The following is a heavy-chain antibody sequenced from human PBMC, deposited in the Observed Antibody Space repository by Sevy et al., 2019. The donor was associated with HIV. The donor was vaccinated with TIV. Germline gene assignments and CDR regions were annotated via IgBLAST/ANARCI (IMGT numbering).Heavy chain of an antibody. V-gene: IGHV3-21*01. CDR2: ISSSSSYI. Sequence: GGSLRLSCAASGFTFSSYSMNWVRQAPGKGLEWVSSISSSSSYIYYADPVKGRFTISRDNAKNSLYLQMNSLRAEDTVMYYCARDYYGDYAGEDAFDIWGQGTMVTVSS. D-gene: IGHD4-17*01. CDR1: GFTFSSYS. J-gene: IGHJ3*02. CDR3: ARDYYGDYAGEDAFDI.